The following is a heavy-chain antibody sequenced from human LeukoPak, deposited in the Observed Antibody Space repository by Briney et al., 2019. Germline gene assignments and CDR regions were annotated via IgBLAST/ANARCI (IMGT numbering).Heavy chain of an antibody. V-gene: IGHV3-15*01. CDR2: IKSKNDGGTT. J-gene: IGHJ4*02. Sequence: GALRLSCVASGFTFTNAWMNWVRQAPGKGLEWVGCIKSKNDGGTTDYADSVKGRFTISRDDSENTLYLQMNSLKTEDTAIYYCTKYDYWGQGALVTVSS. CDR3: TKYDY. CDR1: GFTFTNAW.